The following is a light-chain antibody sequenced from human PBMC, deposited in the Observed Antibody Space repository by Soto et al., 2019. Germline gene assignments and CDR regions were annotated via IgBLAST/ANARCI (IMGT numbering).Light chain of an antibody. CDR2: DNN. J-gene: IGLJ1*01. CDR3: ATWDDSLRVYV. CDR1: SSNIGSNS. V-gene: IGLV1-44*01. Sequence: QSVLTQSSSVSGTPGQRVTISFSGSSSNIGSNSVNWYQQLPATAPQLLIYDNNRRPSGVPDRFSASKSGTSVSLAISGLQSEDEGDYYCATWDDSLRVYVFGSGTKLTVL.